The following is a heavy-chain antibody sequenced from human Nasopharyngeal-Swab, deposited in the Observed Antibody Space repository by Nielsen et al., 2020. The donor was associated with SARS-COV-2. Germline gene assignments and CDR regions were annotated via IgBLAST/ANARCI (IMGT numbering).Heavy chain of an antibody. Sequence: SETLSLTCAVSGGSISSGGYSWSWIRQPPGKGLEWIGYIYHSGSTYYNPSLKSRVTTSVDRSKNQFSLKLSSVTAAETAVYYCARSKKQQLTLVDYWGQGTLVTVSS. J-gene: IGHJ4*02. D-gene: IGHD6-13*01. CDR3: ARSKKQQLTLVDY. CDR2: IYHSGST. V-gene: IGHV4-30-2*01. CDR1: GGSISSGGYS.